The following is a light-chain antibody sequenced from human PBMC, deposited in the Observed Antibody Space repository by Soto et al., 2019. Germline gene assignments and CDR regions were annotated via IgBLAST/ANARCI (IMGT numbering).Light chain of an antibody. V-gene: IGKV1-39*01. CDR3: LQDYSVPRT. Sequence: DIQMTQSPSSLSASVGDRVTITCRASQSISSYLNWYQQKPGKAPKLLIYAASSLQSGVPSRFSGSGSGSLFTLTISSLQPEDFATYCCLQDYSVPRTFGGGTKVDIK. CDR1: QSISSY. CDR2: AAS. J-gene: IGKJ4*01.